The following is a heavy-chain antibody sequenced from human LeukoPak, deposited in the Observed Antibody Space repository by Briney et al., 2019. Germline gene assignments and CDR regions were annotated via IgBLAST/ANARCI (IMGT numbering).Heavy chain of an antibody. CDR2: MNPNSGNT. J-gene: IGHJ4*02. V-gene: IGHV1-8*02. CDR3: ARGRRSITIFGVVTYYFDY. D-gene: IGHD3-3*01. CDR1: GGTFSSYA. Sequence: ASVKVSCKASGGTFSSYAISWVRQATGQGLEWMGWMNPNSGNTGYAQKFQGRVTMTRNTSISTAYMELSSLRSEDTAVYYCARGRRSITIFGVVTYYFDYWGQGTLVTVSS.